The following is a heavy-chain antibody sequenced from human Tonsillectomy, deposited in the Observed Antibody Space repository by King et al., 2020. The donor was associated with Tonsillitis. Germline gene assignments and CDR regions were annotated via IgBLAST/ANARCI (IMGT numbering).Heavy chain of an antibody. D-gene: IGHD2-15*01. V-gene: IGHV5-10-1*03. Sequence: VQLVESGVEVKRPGESLKIPCKGSGYSFTNYWINWVRQMPGKGLEWIGRIDPRESYINYSPAFQGHVTISADKSVSTAYLQWSSLKASDTAMYFCASRFCDGGNCISGLLFEDWGQGTLVIVSS. CDR3: ASRFCDGGNCISGLLFED. CDR2: IDPRESYI. CDR1: GYSFTNYW. J-gene: IGHJ4*02.